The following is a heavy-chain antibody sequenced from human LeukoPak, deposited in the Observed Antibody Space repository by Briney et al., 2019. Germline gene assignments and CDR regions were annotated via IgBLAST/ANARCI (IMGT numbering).Heavy chain of an antibody. CDR3: ARSVAKTLGYCSSTSCYGLHAFDI. J-gene: IGHJ3*02. CDR1: GGSFSGYY. CDR2: INHSGST. D-gene: IGHD2-2*01. V-gene: IGHV4-34*01. Sequence: SETLSLTCAVYGGSFSGYYWSWIRQPPGMGLEWIGEINHSGSTYYNPSLKSRVTISVDTSKNQFSLKLSSVTAADTAVYYCARSVAKTLGYCSSTSCYGLHAFDIWGQGTMVTVSS.